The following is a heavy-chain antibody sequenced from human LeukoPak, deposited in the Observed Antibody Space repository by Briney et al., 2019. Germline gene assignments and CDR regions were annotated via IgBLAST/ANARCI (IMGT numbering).Heavy chain of an antibody. D-gene: IGHD4-17*01. CDR1: GGSISSGGYY. V-gene: IGHV4-31*03. CDR2: IYYSGST. CDR3: ARERTEGATVTRLAIDY. Sequence: SETLSLTCTVSGGSISSGGYYWSWIRQHPGKGLEWIEYIYYSGSTYYNPSLKSRVTISVDTSKNQFSLKLSSVTAADTAVYYCARERTEGATVTRLAIDYWGQGTLVTVSS. J-gene: IGHJ4*02.